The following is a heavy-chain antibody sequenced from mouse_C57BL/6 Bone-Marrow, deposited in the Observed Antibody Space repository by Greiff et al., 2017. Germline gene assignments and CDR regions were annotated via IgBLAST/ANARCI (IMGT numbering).Heavy chain of an antibody. J-gene: IGHJ3*01. Sequence: EVMLVESGGGLVKPGGSLKLSCAASGFTFSSYAMSWDRQTPEKRLEWVATISDGGSYTYYPDNVKGRFTISRDNAKNNLYLQMSHLKSEDTAMYYCARVRGYGFAYWGQGTLVTVSA. CDR2: ISDGGSYT. CDR1: GFTFSSYA. D-gene: IGHD2-2*01. CDR3: ARVRGYGFAY. V-gene: IGHV5-4*03.